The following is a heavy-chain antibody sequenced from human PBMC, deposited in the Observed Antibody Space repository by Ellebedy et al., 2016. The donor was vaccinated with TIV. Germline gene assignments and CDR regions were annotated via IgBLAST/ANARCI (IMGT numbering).Heavy chain of an antibody. CDR2: IKQGASER. J-gene: IGHJ4*02. CDR3: ARDQWLGRAYYFDY. Sequence: GESLKISCAASGFTFSNYWMSWVRQAPGKGLEWVANIKQGASERYYVDSVKGRFSISRDNAKNSIYLQMNSLRDEDTAVYYCARDQWLGRAYYFDYWGQGTLLTVSS. CDR1: GFTFSNYW. V-gene: IGHV3-7*01. D-gene: IGHD6-19*01.